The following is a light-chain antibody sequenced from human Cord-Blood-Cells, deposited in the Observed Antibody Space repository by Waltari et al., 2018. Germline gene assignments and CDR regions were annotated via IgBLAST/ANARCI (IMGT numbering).Light chain of an antibody. CDR3: QQYNNWPPYT. V-gene: IGKV3-15*01. Sequence: EIVMTQSPATLSVSPGDRATLSCRASQSVSSNLAWYQQKPGQAPRLLIYGASHRATGIPARFSGSGSGTEFTLTVSSLQSEDFAVYYCQQYNNWPPYTFGQGTKLGIK. J-gene: IGKJ2*01. CDR1: QSVSSN. CDR2: GAS.